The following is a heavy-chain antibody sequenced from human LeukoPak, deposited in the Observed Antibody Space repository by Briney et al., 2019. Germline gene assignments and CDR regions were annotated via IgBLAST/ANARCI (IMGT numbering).Heavy chain of an antibody. CDR1: GGSISNYY. V-gene: IGHV4-4*07. D-gene: IGHD3-9*01. J-gene: IGHJ4*02. Sequence: SETLSLTCTVSGGSISNYYWSWIRQPAGKGLEWIGHIYTSGSTNYNPSLKSRVTMSVDTSKNQFSLNLSSVTAADTAVYYYARGGVDWTSDYWGQGTLVTVSS. CDR3: ARGGVDWTSDY. CDR2: IYTSGST.